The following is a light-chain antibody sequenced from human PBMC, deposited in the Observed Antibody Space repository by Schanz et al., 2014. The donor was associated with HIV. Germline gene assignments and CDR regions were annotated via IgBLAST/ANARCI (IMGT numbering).Light chain of an antibody. J-gene: IGLJ2*01. CDR1: NSDVGGYNY. CDR2: DVT. V-gene: IGLV2-8*01. Sequence: QSALTQPPSASGSPGQSVTFSCTGTNSDVGGYNYVSWYQQHPGKAPKLMIYDVTKRPSGVPDRFSGSRSGNTASLTVSGLQAEDEADYYCSSYAGSNNLVFGGGTKVTVL. CDR3: SSYAGSNNLV.